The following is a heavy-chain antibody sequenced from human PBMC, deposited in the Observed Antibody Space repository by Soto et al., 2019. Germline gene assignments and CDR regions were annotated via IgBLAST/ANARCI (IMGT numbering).Heavy chain of an antibody. V-gene: IGHV4-34*01. CDR2: INHSGST. D-gene: IGHD3-16*02. J-gene: IGHJ1*01. CDR3: ARGCQFRAFGGVIASRRAEYFQH. Sequence: PSETLSLTCAVYGGSFSGYYWSWIRQPPGKGLEWIGEINHSGSTNYNPSLKSRVTISVDTSKNQFSLKLSSVTAADTAVYYCARGCQFRAFGGVIASRRAEYFQHWGQGTLVTSPQ. CDR1: GGSFSGYY.